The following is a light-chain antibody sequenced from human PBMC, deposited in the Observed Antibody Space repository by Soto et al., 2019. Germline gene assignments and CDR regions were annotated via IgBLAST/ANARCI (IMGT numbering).Light chain of an antibody. V-gene: IGKV1-33*01. CDR2: DAS. J-gene: IGKJ3*01. Sequence: DIQMTQSPSSLSASVGDRVTITCQASQDINNYLNWYQQKPGKAPKLLIYDASNLQTGVPSRFSGSGSGTDFTFTIESLQPEDIATYYCQQYNGYMVTFGPGTKVDIK. CDR1: QDINNY. CDR3: QQYNGYMVT.